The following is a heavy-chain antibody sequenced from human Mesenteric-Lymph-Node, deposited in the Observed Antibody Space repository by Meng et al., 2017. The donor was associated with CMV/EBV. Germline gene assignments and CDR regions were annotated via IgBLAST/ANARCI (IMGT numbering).Heavy chain of an antibody. D-gene: IGHD2-2*02. J-gene: IGHJ3*02. CDR2: IYYSGSA. CDR1: GGSINSGGYY. V-gene: IGHV4-31*03. Sequence: SETLSLTCTVSGGSINSGGYYWSWIRQHPGKGLEWIGYIYYSGSADYNPSLKSRVTLSVDTSKNQFSLKLSSVTAADTAVYYCARKAYCSSTSCYIYPVADAFDIWGQGTMVTVSS. CDR3: ARKAYCSSTSCYIYPVADAFDI.